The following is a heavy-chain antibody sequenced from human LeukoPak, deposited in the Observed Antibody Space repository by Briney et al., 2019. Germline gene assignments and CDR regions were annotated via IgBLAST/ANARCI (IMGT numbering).Heavy chain of an antibody. CDR3: ASGYCGRTTCSPPFDY. CDR1: GFTFSSYA. V-gene: IGHV3-30-3*01. J-gene: IGHJ4*02. Sequence: GGSLRLSCAASGFTFSSYAMNWVRQAPGKGLEWVTIISYDGSNKYYADSVKGRFTISRDNSKNTLYLQMNSLRAEDTAVYYCASGYCGRTTCSPPFDYWGQGTLVTVSS. CDR2: ISYDGSNK. D-gene: IGHD2-2*01.